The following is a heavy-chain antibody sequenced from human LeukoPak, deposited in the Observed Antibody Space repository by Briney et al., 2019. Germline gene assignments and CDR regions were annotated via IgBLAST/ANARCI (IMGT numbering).Heavy chain of an antibody. Sequence: SETLSLTCAVYGGSFSGYYWSWIRQPPGKGLEWIGEINHSGSTNYNPSLKSRVTISVDTSKNQFSLKLSSVTAADTAVYYCARGTRYYYDSSGYHFFDYWGQGTLVTVSS. D-gene: IGHD3-22*01. CDR1: GGSFSGYY. V-gene: IGHV4-34*01. CDR2: INHSGST. J-gene: IGHJ4*02. CDR3: ARGTRYYYDSSGYHFFDY.